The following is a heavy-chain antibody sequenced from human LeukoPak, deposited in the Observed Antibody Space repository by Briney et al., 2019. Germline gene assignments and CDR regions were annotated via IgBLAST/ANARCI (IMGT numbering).Heavy chain of an antibody. CDR2: IYYSGST. CDR3: ARRDLITGTTDY. J-gene: IGHJ4*02. D-gene: IGHD1-7*01. V-gene: IGHV4-59*01. CDR1: GGSIRNYY. Sequence: KPSETLSLTCTVSGGSIRNYYWSWIRQPPGKGLEWIGYIYYSGSTNYNPSLKGRVTISVDTSKNQFSLKLSSVTAADTAVYYCARRDLITGTTDYWGQGILVTVSS.